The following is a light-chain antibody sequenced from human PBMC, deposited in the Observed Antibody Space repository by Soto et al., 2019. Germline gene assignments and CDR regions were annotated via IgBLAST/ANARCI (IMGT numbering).Light chain of an antibody. V-gene: IGKV3-11*01. J-gene: IGKJ4*01. CDR2: DAS. Sequence: EIVLTQSPATLSLSPGERATLSCRASQSVSSYLACYQQKPGQAPRLLIYDASNRATGIPARFSGSGSGTDFTLTISSLEPEDFAVYYCQQRSHWPPLTFGGGTKVEIK. CDR1: QSVSSY. CDR3: QQRSHWPPLT.